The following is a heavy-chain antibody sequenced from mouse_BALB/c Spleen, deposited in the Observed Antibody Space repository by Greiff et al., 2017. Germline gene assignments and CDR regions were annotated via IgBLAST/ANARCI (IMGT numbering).Heavy chain of an antibody. CDR1: GFSLTSYG. D-gene: IGHD2-4*01. CDR2: IWSGGST. J-gene: IGHJ3*01. Sequence: QVQLKQSGPGLVQPSQSLSITCTVSGFSLTSYGVHWVRQSPGKGLEWLGVIWSGGSTDYNAAFISRLSISKDNSKSQVFFKMNSLQADDTAIYYCARNRGYYDYDDAFAYWGQGTLVTVSA. V-gene: IGHV2-4-1*01. CDR3: ARNRGYYDYDDAFAY.